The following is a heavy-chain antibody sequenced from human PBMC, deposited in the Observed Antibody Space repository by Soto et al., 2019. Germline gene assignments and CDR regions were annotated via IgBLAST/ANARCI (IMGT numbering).Heavy chain of an antibody. CDR1: GFTVSSNY. D-gene: IGHD3-3*01. J-gene: IGHJ6*02. V-gene: IGHV3-53*01. CDR3: ARVHDFWSGYYRRSYYYYGMDV. Sequence: GGSLRLSCAASGFTVSSNYMSWVRQAPGKGLEWVSVIYSGGSTYYADSVKGRFTISRDNSKNTLYLQMNSLRAEDTAVYYCARVHDFWSGYYRRSYYYYGMDVWGQGTTVTVSS. CDR2: IYSGGST.